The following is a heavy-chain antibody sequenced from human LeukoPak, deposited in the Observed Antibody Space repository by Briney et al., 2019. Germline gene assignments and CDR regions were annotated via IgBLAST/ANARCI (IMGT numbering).Heavy chain of an antibody. V-gene: IGHV3-23*01. CDR3: AKEKRITMVRGVLPIFDY. J-gene: IGHJ4*02. D-gene: IGHD3-10*01. CDR2: SGGST. Sequence: SGGSTYYADSVKGRFTISRDNSKNTLYLQMNSLRAEDTAVYYCAKEKRITMVRGVLPIFDYWGQGTLVTVSS.